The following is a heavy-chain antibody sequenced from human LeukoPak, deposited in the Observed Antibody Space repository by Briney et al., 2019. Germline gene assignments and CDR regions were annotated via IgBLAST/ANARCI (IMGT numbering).Heavy chain of an antibody. CDR2: ISYDGSNK. V-gene: IGHV3-30-3*01. Sequence: PGRSLRLSCAASGFTFSSYDMHWVRQAPGKGLEWVAVISYDGSNKYYADSVKGRFTISRDNSKNTLFLQMSSLRAEDTAVYFCAKDQYSRYYGMDVWGQGTTVTVSS. D-gene: IGHD4-11*01. J-gene: IGHJ6*02. CDR3: AKDQYSRYYGMDV. CDR1: GFTFSSYD.